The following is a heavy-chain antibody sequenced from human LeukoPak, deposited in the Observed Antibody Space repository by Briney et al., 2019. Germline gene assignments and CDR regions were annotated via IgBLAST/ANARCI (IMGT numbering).Heavy chain of an antibody. Sequence: PSETLSLTCAVYGGSFSGYYWSWIRQPPGKGLEWIGEINHSGSTNYNPSLKSRVTISVDTSKSQFSLKLSSVTAADTAVYYCARAGYYYDSSGYGDDAFDIWGQGTMVTVSS. V-gene: IGHV4-34*01. CDR2: INHSGST. CDR3: ARAGYYYDSSGYGDDAFDI. D-gene: IGHD3-22*01. CDR1: GGSFSGYY. J-gene: IGHJ3*02.